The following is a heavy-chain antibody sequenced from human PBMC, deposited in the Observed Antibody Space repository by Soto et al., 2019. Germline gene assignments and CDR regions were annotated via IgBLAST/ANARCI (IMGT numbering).Heavy chain of an antibody. D-gene: IGHD3-10*01. J-gene: IGHJ5*02. Sequence: PGGSLRLSCAASGFTFRSYGIHWVRQAPGKGLEWVAVIWYDGSKKYYADSVKGRFTISRDNSKNTVYLQMNSLRAEDTAVYYCGRENGEWGRFTPWGQGTLVSVSS. CDR3: GRENGEWGRFTP. V-gene: IGHV3-33*01. CDR1: GFTFRSYG. CDR2: IWYDGSKK.